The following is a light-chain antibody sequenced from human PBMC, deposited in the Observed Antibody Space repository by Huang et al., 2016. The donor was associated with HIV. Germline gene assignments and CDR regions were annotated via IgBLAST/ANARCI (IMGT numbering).Light chain of an antibody. Sequence: DIVMTQTPLSLSVTPGQPASISCNSSQSLLYTDGTTYLYWYLQKPGRSPQLLIYEFSRRFSEGPDRFSGSGSGTHFTLKISRVEAEDVGVYYCMQGLHLPYTFGQGAKLEIK. CDR2: EFS. CDR3: MQGLHLPYT. V-gene: IGKV2-29*02. J-gene: IGKJ2*01. CDR1: QSLLYTDGTTY.